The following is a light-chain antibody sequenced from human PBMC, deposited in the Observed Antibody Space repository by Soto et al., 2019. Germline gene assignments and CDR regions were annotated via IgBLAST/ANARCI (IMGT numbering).Light chain of an antibody. CDR2: NNN. CDR1: SSNIGAGFD. Sequence: QSVLTQPPSVSGAPGQRVTISCTGSSSNIGAGFDVHWYQQLPGTAPKLLIYNNNNRPSGVPDRFSGSKSGTSASLAITGLQADDEADYYCQSYDSSLSAMFGGGTKVTVL. J-gene: IGLJ3*02. CDR3: QSYDSSLSAM. V-gene: IGLV1-40*01.